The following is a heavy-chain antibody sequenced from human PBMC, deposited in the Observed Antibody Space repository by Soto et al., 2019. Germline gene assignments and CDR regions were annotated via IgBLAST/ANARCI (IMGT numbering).Heavy chain of an antibody. V-gene: IGHV4-39*01. J-gene: IGHJ4*02. D-gene: IGHD5-18*01. CDR1: GGSISSSSYY. CDR3: APSTHAALVTDFDF. Sequence: QLQLQESGPGLVKPSETLSLTCTVSGGSISSSSYYWDWIRQPPGKGLEWIGSIYYGGSTYYNPSLTTRVPIAAHTYKSDSSLELSSATAAVTAVYYCAPSTHAALVTDFDFWGPGLLVTVSS. CDR2: IYYGGST.